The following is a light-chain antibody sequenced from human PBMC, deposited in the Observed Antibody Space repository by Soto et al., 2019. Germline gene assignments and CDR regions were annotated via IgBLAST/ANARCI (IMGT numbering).Light chain of an antibody. Sequence: QSAVTQPASVSGSPGQSITISCTGTSSDVGGYNHVSWYQHHPGKAPKLMIYEVSNRPSGVSNRFSGSKSGNTASLTISGLQADDEADYYCNSHTSSNTRVFGTGTKVTVL. CDR3: NSHTSSNTRV. J-gene: IGLJ1*01. CDR2: EVS. V-gene: IGLV2-14*01. CDR1: SSDVGGYNH.